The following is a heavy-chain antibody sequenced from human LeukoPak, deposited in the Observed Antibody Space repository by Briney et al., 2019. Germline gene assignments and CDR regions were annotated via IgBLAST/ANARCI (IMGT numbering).Heavy chain of an antibody. V-gene: IGHV3-48*01. CDR1: GFTFSSYS. Sequence: GGSLRLSCAASGFTFSSYSMNWVRQAPGKGLEWVSYISSSSSTIYYADSVKGRFTISRDNAKNSLYLQMNSLRAEDTAVYYCAKEGSGYDDDAFDIWGQGTMVTVSS. D-gene: IGHD5-12*01. CDR2: ISSSSSTI. CDR3: AKEGSGYDDDAFDI. J-gene: IGHJ3*02.